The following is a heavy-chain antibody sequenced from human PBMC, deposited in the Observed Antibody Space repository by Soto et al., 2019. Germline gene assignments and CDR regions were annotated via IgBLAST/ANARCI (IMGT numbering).Heavy chain of an antibody. D-gene: IGHD3-10*01. J-gene: IGHJ4*02. CDR2: LSGSGGTT. CDR3: AKQRADYGSGADTFYFDS. CDR1: GVTFSYYA. V-gene: IGHV3-23*01. Sequence: EVQLLESGGGLVQPGGSLRLSCTVSGVTFSYYAMNWVRQAPGKGLEWVSSLSGSGGTTYYADSVKGRFIISRDNSKNTLYLLMNSLRAEDTALYYCAKQRADYGSGADTFYFDSWGQGALVTVSS.